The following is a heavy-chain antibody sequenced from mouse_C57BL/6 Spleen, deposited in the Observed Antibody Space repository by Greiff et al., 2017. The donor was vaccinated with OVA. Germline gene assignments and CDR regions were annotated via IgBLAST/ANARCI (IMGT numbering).Heavy chain of an antibody. V-gene: IGHV1-63*01. Sequence: QVQLQQSGAELVRPGTSVKMSCKASGYTFTNYWIGWAKQRPGHGLEWIGDIYPGGGYTNYNAKFKGKATLTADKSSSTAYMQFSSLTSEDSAIYYCARKCGYCSSFYWYCDVWGTGTTVTVSS. CDR2: IYPGGGYT. CDR1: GYTFTNYW. CDR3: ARKCGYCSSFYWYCDV. J-gene: IGHJ1*03. D-gene: IGHD1-1*01.